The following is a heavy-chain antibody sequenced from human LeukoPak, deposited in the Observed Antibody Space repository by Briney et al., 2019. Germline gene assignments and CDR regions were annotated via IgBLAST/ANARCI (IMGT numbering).Heavy chain of an antibody. Sequence: ASVKVSCKASGYTFIGYYMHWVRQAPGQGLEWMGWINPNSGGTNYAQKFQGRVTMTRDTSISTAYMELSRLRSDDTAVYYCARLRGYSGYDLYYMDVWGKGTTVTVSS. CDR1: GYTFIGYY. D-gene: IGHD5-12*01. CDR3: ARLRGYSGYDLYYMDV. V-gene: IGHV1-2*02. CDR2: INPNSGGT. J-gene: IGHJ6*03.